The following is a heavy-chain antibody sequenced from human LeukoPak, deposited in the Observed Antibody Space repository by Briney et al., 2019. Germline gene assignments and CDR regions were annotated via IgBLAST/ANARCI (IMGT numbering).Heavy chain of an antibody. D-gene: IGHD1-26*01. CDR1: GFIFSTDP. Sequence: GGSLRLSCAASGFIFSTDPMSWVRQAPGKGLEWVSAITGSGDSTFYADSVKGRCTISRDNSKNTLSLQMNTLRAEDTAVYYCAKENPVGGTNYFDYWGQGTLVTVSS. CDR3: AKENPVGGTNYFDY. CDR2: ITGSGDST. V-gene: IGHV3-23*01. J-gene: IGHJ4*02.